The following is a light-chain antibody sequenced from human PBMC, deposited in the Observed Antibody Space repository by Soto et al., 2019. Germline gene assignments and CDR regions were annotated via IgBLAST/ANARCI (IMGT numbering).Light chain of an antibody. CDR3: RQLKSYPLS. Sequence: DIQLTQSPSFLSASVGDRVTITCRTSQDISSYLAWYQQKPGKAPQLLISAASTLQSGVPSRFSGSGAGTDFDLTICSLQPEDFATYCCRQLKSYPLSFCGGTKVEI. CDR1: QDISSY. V-gene: IGKV1-9*01. CDR2: AAS. J-gene: IGKJ4*01.